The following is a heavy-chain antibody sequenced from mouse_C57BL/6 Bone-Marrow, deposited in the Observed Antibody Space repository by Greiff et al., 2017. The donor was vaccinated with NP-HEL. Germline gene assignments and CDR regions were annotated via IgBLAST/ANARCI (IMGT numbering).Heavy chain of an antibody. CDR3: ARGFYYDYDGGYWYFDV. CDR2: INPNNGGT. J-gene: IGHJ1*03. D-gene: IGHD2-4*01. CDR1: GYTFTDYY. Sequence: EVQLQQSGPELVKPGASVKISCKASGYTFTDYYMNWVKQSHGKSLEWIGDINPNNGGTSYNQKFKGKATLTVDKSSSTAYMELRSLTSEDSAVYYCARGFYYDYDGGYWYFDVWGTGTTVTVSS. V-gene: IGHV1-26*01.